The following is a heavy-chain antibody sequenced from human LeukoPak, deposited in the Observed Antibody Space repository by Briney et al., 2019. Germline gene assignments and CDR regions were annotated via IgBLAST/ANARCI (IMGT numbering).Heavy chain of an antibody. J-gene: IGHJ4*02. Sequence: GGSLRLSCAASGFTFSDYSMNWVRQAPGKGLEWISYVGISSGNTKYADSVKGRFTISGDKAKNSLYLQMNSLRVEDTAVYYCARDTKYAFDDWGQGTLVTVSS. CDR3: ARDTKYAFDD. V-gene: IGHV3-48*01. CDR1: GFTFSDYS. D-gene: IGHD2-2*01. CDR2: VGISSGNT.